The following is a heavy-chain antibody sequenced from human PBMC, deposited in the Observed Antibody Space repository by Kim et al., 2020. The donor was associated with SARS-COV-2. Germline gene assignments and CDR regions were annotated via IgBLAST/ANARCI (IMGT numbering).Heavy chain of an antibody. Sequence: SETLSLTCAVYGGSFSGYYWSWIRQPPGKGLEWIGEINHSGSTNYNPSLKSRVTISVDTSRNQFSLKLSSVTAADTAVYYCARASGEKTYYDYVWGSYRNTGGWFDPWGQGTLVTVSS. CDR3: ARASGEKTYYDYVWGSYRNTGGWFDP. CDR2: INHSGST. D-gene: IGHD3-16*02. V-gene: IGHV4-34*01. CDR1: GGSFSGYY. J-gene: IGHJ5*02.